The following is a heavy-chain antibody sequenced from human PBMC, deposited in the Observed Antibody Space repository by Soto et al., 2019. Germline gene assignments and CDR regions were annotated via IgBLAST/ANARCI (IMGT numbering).Heavy chain of an antibody. J-gene: IGHJ4*02. V-gene: IGHV3-30*18. D-gene: IGHD5-12*01. CDR3: SKLGGYVGYEAIVY. CDR1: GFTFSSYA. CDR2: ISIDGSEK. Sequence: QLQLVESGGGVVQPGRSLRLSCAASGFTFSSYAMHWVRQAPGQGLEWVAAISIDGSEKYDVDSVKGRCTISSDNSKSTLYVQMNSLRAEDTADEYCSKLGGYVGYEAIVYRGQGTLVTVSA.